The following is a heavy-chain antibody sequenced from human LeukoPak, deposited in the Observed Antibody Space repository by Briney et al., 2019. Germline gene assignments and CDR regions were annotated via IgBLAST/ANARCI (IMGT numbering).Heavy chain of an antibody. CDR1: GFSFTTYW. CDR2: IKQDGNEK. Sequence: PGGSLRLSCAASGFSFTTYWMGWVRQAPGQGLEWVANIKQDGNEKYYVDSVKGRFTISRDNAKNSLFLQMNSLGVEDTAVYYCAKLAKYFYGSETYFFFEHWGQGTPVTASS. D-gene: IGHD3-10*01. CDR3: AKLAKYFYGSETYFFFEH. J-gene: IGHJ4*02. V-gene: IGHV3-7*01.